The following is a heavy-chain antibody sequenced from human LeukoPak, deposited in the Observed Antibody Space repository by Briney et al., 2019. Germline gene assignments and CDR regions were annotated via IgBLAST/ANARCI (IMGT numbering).Heavy chain of an antibody. V-gene: IGHV3-11*06. CDR3: AREIVGAIDY. D-gene: IGHD1-26*01. CDR1: GFTFSDYY. Sequence: GRSLRLSCAASGFTFSDYYMSWIRQAAGKGVEWVSYVSSSSSYTNYADSVKGRFTISRDNAMNSLYVQMNSLRAEDTAVYYCAREIVGAIDYWGQGTLVTVSS. J-gene: IGHJ4*02. CDR2: VSSSSSYT.